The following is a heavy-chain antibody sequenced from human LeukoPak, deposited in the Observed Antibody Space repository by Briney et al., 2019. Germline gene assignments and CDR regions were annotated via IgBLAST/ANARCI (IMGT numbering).Heavy chain of an antibody. CDR2: IYYSGST. CDR1: GGSISSGDYY. CDR3: ASSMAGSGGWFDP. Sequence: LSLTCTVSGGSISSGDYYWSWIRQPPGKGLEWIGYIYYSGSTYYNPSPKSRVTISVDRSKNQFSLKLSSVTAADTAVYYCASSMAGSGGWFDPWGQGTLVTVSS. D-gene: IGHD3-10*01. V-gene: IGHV4-30-4*08. J-gene: IGHJ5*02.